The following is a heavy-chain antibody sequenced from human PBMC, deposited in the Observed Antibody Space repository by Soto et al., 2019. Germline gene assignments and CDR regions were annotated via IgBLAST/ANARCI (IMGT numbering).Heavy chain of an antibody. Sequence: PGESLKISCNGSGYSFTNDWIGWVRQMPGKGLEWMGIIYPGDSTTKYSPSFQGQVIISADKSISTAYLQWSSLKASDTAMYYCARRESAYYGMDVWGQGTTVTVSS. D-gene: IGHD3-3*01. V-gene: IGHV5-51*01. J-gene: IGHJ6*02. CDR2: IYPGDSTT. CDR1: GYSFTNDW. CDR3: ARRESAYYGMDV.